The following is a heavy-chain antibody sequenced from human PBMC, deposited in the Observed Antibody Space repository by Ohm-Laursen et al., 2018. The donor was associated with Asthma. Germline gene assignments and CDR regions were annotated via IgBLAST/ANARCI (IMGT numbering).Heavy chain of an antibody. CDR3: AKGSPNPDISGWFDY. J-gene: IGHJ4*02. CDR1: GFTFDDYA. Sequence: SLRLSCAASGFTFDDYAMHWVRQAPGKGLEWVSGISWNSGSIGYADSVKGRFTISRDTAKNSLYLQMNSLRAEDTALYYCAKGSPNPDISGWFDYWGQGTLVTVSS. CDR2: ISWNSGSI. V-gene: IGHV3-9*01. D-gene: IGHD6-19*01.